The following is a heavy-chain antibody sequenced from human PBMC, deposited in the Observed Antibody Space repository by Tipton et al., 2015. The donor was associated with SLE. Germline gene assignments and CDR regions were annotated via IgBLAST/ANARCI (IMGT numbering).Heavy chain of an antibody. CDR1: GYSISSGYY. J-gene: IGHJ4*02. CDR2: LYHSGST. Sequence: TLSLTCTVSGYSISSGYYWGWIRQPPGKGLEWIGSLYHSGSTYYNPSLKSRVTISVDTSKNQFSLRLSSVTAADTAVYYCARVDGAYDQYYLDYWGQGTLVTVSS. D-gene: IGHD4-17*01. CDR3: ARVDGAYDQYYLDY. V-gene: IGHV4-38-2*02.